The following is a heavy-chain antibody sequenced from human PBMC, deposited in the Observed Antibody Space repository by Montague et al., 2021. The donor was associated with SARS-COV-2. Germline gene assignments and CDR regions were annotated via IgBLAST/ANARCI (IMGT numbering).Heavy chain of an antibody. D-gene: IGHD3-22*01. J-gene: IGHJ4*02. Sequence: SLRLSCAASGFTFSSYSMNWVRQAPVKGLEWVSSISSSSSCIYYXDSVKGRFTISRDNAKNSLYLQMNSLRAEDTAVYYCARGATYYYDSSGYVFDYWGQGTLVTVSS. CDR1: GFTFSSYS. V-gene: IGHV3-21*01. CDR2: ISSSSSCI. CDR3: ARGATYYYDSSGYVFDY.